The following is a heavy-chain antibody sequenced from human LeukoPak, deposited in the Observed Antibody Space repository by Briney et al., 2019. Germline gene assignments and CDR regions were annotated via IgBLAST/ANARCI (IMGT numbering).Heavy chain of an antibody. J-gene: IGHJ4*02. V-gene: IGHV1-2*02. CDR3: ARRPPIAVAHFDY. CDR2: INPNSGGT. CDR1: GYTFTGYY. D-gene: IGHD6-19*01. Sequence: ASVKVSCKASGYTFTGYYMHWVRQAPGQGLEWMGWINPNSGGTNYAQKFQGRVTMTRDTSISTAYMELSRLRSDDTAVYYCARRPPIAVAHFDYWRQGTPVTVSS.